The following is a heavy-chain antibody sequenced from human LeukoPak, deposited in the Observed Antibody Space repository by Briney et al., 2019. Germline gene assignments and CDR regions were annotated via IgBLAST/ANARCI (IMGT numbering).Heavy chain of an antibody. Sequence: GSPRLSCVASGFTLSNYKMSWVRQAPGEGLEWVSGISGSGGGTSYAESVKGRFTISRDNSKNTLYLQMNSLRAEDTAVYYCAKTGWFGGYFDYWGQGTLVTVSS. CDR1: GFTLSNYK. V-gene: IGHV3-23*01. J-gene: IGHJ4*02. D-gene: IGHD3-10*01. CDR2: ISGSGGGT. CDR3: AKTGWFGGYFDY.